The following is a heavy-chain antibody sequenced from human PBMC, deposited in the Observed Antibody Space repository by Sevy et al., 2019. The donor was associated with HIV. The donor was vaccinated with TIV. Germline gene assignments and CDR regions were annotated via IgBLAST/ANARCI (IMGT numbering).Heavy chain of an antibody. J-gene: IGHJ6*02. V-gene: IGHV3-33*01. CDR3: ARGLAALPGYYYGMDV. Sequence: GGSLRLSCAASGFTFSSYGMHWVRQAPAKGLEWVAVIWYDGSNKYYADSVKGRVTISRDNSKNTLFLQMNNLRDEDTAVYYCARGLAALPGYYYGMDVWGQGTTVTVSS. CDR1: GFTFSSYG. D-gene: IGHD6-6*01. CDR2: IWYDGSNK.